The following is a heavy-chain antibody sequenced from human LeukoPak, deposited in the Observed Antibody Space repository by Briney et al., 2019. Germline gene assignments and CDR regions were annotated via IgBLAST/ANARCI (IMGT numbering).Heavy chain of an antibody. CDR2: IDWDDDK. V-gene: IGHV2-70*04. CDR1: GFSLSTTGMR. Sequence: ESGPALVKPTQTLTLTCTFSGFSLSTTGMRVSWIRQPPGKPLEWLARIDWDDDKFYNTSLKTRLTIFKDTSKNQVVLIMTNMDPVDTATYYCARAYDSSGYSSGYYFDYWGQGTLVTVSS. J-gene: IGHJ4*02. CDR3: ARAYDSSGYSSGYYFDY. D-gene: IGHD3-22*01.